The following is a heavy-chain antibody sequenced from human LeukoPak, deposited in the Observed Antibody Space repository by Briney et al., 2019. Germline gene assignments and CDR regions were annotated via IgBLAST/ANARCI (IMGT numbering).Heavy chain of an antibody. V-gene: IGHV3-48*03. CDR2: ISGSGSTI. D-gene: IGHD6-19*01. J-gene: IGHJ5*02. CDR1: GFTFSSYE. CDR3: ARDRGGWYRWFDP. Sequence: GGSLRLSCAASGFTFSSYEMNWVRQAPGKGLEWVSYISGSGSTIHYADSVKGRFTISRDNAKNSLYLQMNSLRAEDTTIYHCARDRGGWYRWFDPWGQGTLVTVSS.